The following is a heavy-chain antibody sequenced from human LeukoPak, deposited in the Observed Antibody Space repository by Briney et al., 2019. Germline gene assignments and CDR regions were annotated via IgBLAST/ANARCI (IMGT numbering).Heavy chain of an antibody. V-gene: IGHV3-33*01. D-gene: IGHD2-21*01. J-gene: IGHJ4*02. Sequence: PGGSLRLSCAASGFTFSSYGMHWVRQAPGKGLEWVAVIWYDGSNKYYADSVKGRFTISRDNSKNTLYLQMNSLRAEDTAVYYCARAPVNPVILRWSFNYWGQGTLVTVSS. CDR3: ARAPVNPVILRWSFNY. CDR1: GFTFSSYG. CDR2: IWYDGSNK.